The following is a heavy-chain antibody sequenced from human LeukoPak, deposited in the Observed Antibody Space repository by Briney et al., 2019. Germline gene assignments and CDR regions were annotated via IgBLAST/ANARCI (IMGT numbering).Heavy chain of an antibody. CDR1: GYTLTELS. CDR2: FDPEDGEI. Sequence: ASVKVSCKVSGYTLTELSMHWVRQAPGKGLEWMGGFDPEDGEIIYAQKFQGRVTMTEDTSTDTAYMELSSLRSEDTAVYYCANLRFLEWYLDYWGQGTLVTVSS. D-gene: IGHD3-3*01. CDR3: ANLRFLEWYLDY. J-gene: IGHJ4*02. V-gene: IGHV1-24*01.